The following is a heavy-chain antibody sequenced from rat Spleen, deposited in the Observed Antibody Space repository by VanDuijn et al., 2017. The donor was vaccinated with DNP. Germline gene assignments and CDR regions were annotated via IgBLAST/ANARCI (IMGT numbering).Heavy chain of an antibody. D-gene: IGHD1-4*01. CDR2: ISTGGGNT. Sequence: EVKLVESGGGLVQPGRSMKLSCAASGFTFSNYYMTWVRQAPTKGLEWVASISTGGGNTYYPDSVKGRFTISRDNAKSTLYLQMDSLRSEDTATYYCAGRPPPTRGPFDYWGQGVTVTVSS. CDR3: AGRPPPTRGPFDY. V-gene: IGHV5-25*01. CDR1: GFTFSNYY. J-gene: IGHJ2*01.